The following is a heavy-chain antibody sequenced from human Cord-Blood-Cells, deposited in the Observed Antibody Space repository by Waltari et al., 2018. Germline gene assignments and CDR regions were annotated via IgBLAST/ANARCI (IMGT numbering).Heavy chain of an antibody. CDR1: GYTFTSYD. J-gene: IGHJ6*02. V-gene: IGHV1-8*01. CDR3: ARRPIDYYYYYGMDV. CDR2: MNPNRGNT. D-gene: IGHD3-16*02. Sequence: QVQLVQSGAEVKKPGASVKVSCKASGYTFTSYDINWVRQATGQGLEWMGWMNPNRGNTGYAQKFQGRVTMTRHTSISTAYMELSSLRSEDTAVYYCARRPIDYYYYYGMDVWGQGTTVTVSS.